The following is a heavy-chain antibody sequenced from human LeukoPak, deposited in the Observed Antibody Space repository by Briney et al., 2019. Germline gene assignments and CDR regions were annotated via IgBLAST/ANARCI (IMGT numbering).Heavy chain of an antibody. CDR3: AKDPSADCCSCDY. D-gene: IGHD2-21*02. Sequence: PGGSLRLSCAASGFTFSSYAMSWVRQAPGKGLEWVSAISGSGGSTYYAHSVKGRFTISRDNSKNTLYLQMNSLRAEDTAVYYCAKDPSADCCSCDYWGQGTLVTVSS. CDR2: ISGSGGST. CDR1: GFTFSSYA. V-gene: IGHV3-23*01. J-gene: IGHJ4*02.